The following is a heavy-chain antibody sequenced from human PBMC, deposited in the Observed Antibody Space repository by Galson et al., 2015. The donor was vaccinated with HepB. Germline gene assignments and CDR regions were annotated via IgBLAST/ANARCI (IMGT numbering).Heavy chain of an antibody. V-gene: IGHV3-23*01. CDR2: ISASGDGT. CDR1: GFTFSNYA. D-gene: IGHD3-3*01. J-gene: IGHJ4*02. Sequence: SLRLSCAVSGFTFSNYAVTWVRQSPGKGLEWVSAISASGDGTYYADSVKGRFTISRDNSKNMLYLEMSGLRAEDTAIYYCAKDRAPHYDLFFGYFDFWGQGTLVTVSS. CDR3: AKDRAPHYDLFFGYFDF.